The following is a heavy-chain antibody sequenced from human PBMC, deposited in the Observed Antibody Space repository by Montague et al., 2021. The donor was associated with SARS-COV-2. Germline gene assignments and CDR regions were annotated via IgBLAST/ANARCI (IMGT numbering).Heavy chain of an antibody. CDR2: IYYSGST. CDR3: ASQEVDAAMDRNYYYYGMDV. J-gene: IGHJ6*02. CDR1: GGSISSSSYY. D-gene: IGHD5-18*01. V-gene: IGHV4-39*07. Sequence: SETLSLTCTVSGGSISSSSYYWGWIRQPPGKGLEWIGSIYYSGSTYYNPSLKSQVTISVDTSKNQFSLKLSSVTAADTAVYYCASQEVDAAMDRNYYYYGMDVWGQGTTVTVSS.